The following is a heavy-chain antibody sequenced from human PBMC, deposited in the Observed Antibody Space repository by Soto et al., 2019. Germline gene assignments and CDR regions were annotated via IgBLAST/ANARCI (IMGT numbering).Heavy chain of an antibody. CDR2: ISWNSGNI. CDR1: GFTFDDYA. J-gene: IGHJ4*02. Sequence: EVRLEESGGALVQPGRSLRLSCAASGFTFDDYAMHWVRQVLGKGLEWVSSISWNSGNIGYAASVKGRFTTSRDNAKNSLYLQMNSLRPEDTALYYCVRSKGGYSYGTPFDYWGQGTLVTVSS. D-gene: IGHD5-18*01. V-gene: IGHV3-9*01. CDR3: VRSKGGYSYGTPFDY.